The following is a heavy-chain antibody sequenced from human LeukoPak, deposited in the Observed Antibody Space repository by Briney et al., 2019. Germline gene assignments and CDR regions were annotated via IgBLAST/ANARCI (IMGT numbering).Heavy chain of an antibody. CDR1: GASVTDESSH. J-gene: IGHJ4*02. D-gene: IGHD3-16*02. V-gene: IGHV4-39*01. Sequence: SETLSLTCSVSGASVTDESSHRGWIRQTPGKGLEWIAGITFSGTAHYNPSLRGQVTIPLDTSSNQFFLKLTFVTAADTGLYFCAMAPSYRRYSRHTWGQGTMFTVSS. CDR2: ITFSGTA. CDR3: AMAPSYRRYSRHT.